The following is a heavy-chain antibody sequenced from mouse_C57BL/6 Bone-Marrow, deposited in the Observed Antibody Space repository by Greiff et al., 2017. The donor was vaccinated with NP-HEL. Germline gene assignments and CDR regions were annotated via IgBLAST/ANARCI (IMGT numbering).Heavy chain of an antibody. V-gene: IGHV5-6*02. CDR3: ARQRYLGV. CDR1: GFTFSSYG. J-gene: IGHJ1*03. Sequence: DVKLVESGGDLVKPGGSLKLSCAASGFTFSSYGMSWVRQTPDKRLEWVATISSGGSYTYYPDSVKGRFTISRDNAKNTLYLQMSSLKSEDTAMYYCARQRYLGVWGTGTTVTVSS. CDR2: ISSGGSYT.